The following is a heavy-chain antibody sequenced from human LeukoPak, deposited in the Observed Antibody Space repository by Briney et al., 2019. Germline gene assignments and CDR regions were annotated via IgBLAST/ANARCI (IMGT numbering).Heavy chain of an antibody. CDR2: INWNGGST. CDR1: GFTFDDYG. CDR3: ARDLMATEGYYYMDV. J-gene: IGHJ6*03. V-gene: IGHV3-20*04. D-gene: IGHD5-24*01. Sequence: GGSLRLSCAASGFTFDDYGMSWVRQAPGKGLEWVSGINWNGGSTGYADSVKGRFTISRDNAKNSLYLQMNSLRAEDTALYYCARDLMATEGYYYMDVWGKGTTVTVSS.